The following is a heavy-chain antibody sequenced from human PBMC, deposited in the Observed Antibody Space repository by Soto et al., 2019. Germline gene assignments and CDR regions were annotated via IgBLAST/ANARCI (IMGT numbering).Heavy chain of an antibody. J-gene: IGHJ4*02. CDR2: ISSSGSTT. V-gene: IGHV3-48*03. CDR3: AREENYYESSGYSGRYFDC. CDR1: GFTFSSYE. Sequence: LRVSCEVSGFTFSSYEMSWVRQAPGKGLECIAYISSSGSTTDHADSVKGRFTVSRDNAKNSLYLEMNSLRVEDSGIYYCAREENYYESSGYSGRYFDCWGQGAMVTVSS. D-gene: IGHD3-22*01.